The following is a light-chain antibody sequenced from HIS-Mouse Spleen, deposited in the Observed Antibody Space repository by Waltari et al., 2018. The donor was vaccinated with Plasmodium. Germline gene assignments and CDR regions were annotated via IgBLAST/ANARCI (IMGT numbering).Light chain of an antibody. J-gene: IGLJ3*02. Sequence: SYELTQPPSVSVSPGQTARITCSGDALPKKYAYWYQQKSGQAPVLVIYEDSKRPSGIPDVCSGSSSGTMATLTISGAQVEDEADYYCYSTDSSGNHRVFGGGTKLTVL. CDR3: YSTDSSGNHRV. CDR2: EDS. V-gene: IGLV3-10*01. CDR1: ALPKKY.